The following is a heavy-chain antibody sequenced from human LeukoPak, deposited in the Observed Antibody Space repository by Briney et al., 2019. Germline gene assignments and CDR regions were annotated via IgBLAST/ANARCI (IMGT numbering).Heavy chain of an antibody. CDR2: ISSSSSYI. D-gene: IGHD2-2*01. Sequence: GGSLRLSCAASGFTFSSYSMNWVRQAPGKGLEWVSSISSSSSYIYYADSVKGRFTISRDNAKNSLYLQMNSLRAEDTAVYYCAKMRYCSSTSCSPPHYYYGMDVWGQGTTVTVSS. CDR1: GFTFSSYS. CDR3: AKMRYCSSTSCSPPHYYYGMDV. J-gene: IGHJ6*02. V-gene: IGHV3-21*01.